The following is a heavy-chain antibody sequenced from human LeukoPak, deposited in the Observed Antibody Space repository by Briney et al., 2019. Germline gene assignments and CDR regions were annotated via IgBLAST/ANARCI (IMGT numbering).Heavy chain of an antibody. Sequence: PSETLSLTCAVSGVSIRSYSDYWGWLRPPPGKGLEWIATIYYSGSTYYNPSLKSRVTIFVDPYRNPFSLELTSVAAADTAVYYCARNNTSAFDCWGQGTLVTVSS. CDR3: ARNNTSAFDC. CDR1: GVSIRSYSDY. D-gene: IGHD1/OR15-1a*01. V-gene: IGHV4-39*01. J-gene: IGHJ4*02. CDR2: IYYSGST.